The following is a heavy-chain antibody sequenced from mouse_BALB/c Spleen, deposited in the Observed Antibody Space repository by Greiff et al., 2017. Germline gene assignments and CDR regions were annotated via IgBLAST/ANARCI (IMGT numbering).Heavy chain of an antibody. V-gene: IGHV3-6*02. Sequence: EVKLMESGPGLVKPSQSLSLTCSVTGYSITSGYYWYWIRQFPGNKLEWMGYISYDGSNNYNPSLKNRISITRDTSKNQFFLKLKSVTTEDAATYYCARDRNYYAMDYWGQGTSVTVSS. CDR1: GYSITSGYY. CDR3: ARDRNYYAMDY. J-gene: IGHJ4*01. D-gene: IGHD2-1*01. CDR2: ISYDGSN.